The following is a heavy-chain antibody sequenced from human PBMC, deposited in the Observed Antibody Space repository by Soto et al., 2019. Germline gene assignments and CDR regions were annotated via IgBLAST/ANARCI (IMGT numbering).Heavy chain of an antibody. CDR3: AKLSFQTLAAGRDV. CDR1: GFTFSSYG. V-gene: IGHV3-30*18. D-gene: IGHD3-16*01. J-gene: IGHJ6*04. CDR2: ISYYVSNK. Sequence: WGSLRLSCAASGFTFSSYGMHWVRQAPGKGLEWVAVISYYVSNKYYADSVKGRFTISRDNSKNTLYLQMNSLRAEDTAVHYCAKLSFQTLAAGRDVWGKGNTVTVSS.